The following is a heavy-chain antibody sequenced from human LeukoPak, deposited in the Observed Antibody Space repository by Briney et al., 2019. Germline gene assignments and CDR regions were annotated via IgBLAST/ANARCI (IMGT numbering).Heavy chain of an antibody. D-gene: IGHD3-3*01. CDR3: ARGQIIGYYDFWSGYYTHPIAPTFDY. Sequence: SETLSLTCAVYGGSFSGYYWSWIRQPPGKGLEWIGEINHSGSTNYNPSLKSRVTISVDTSKNQFSLKLSSVTAADTAVYYCARGQIIGYYDFWSGYYTHPIAPTFDYWGRGTLVTVSS. V-gene: IGHV4-34*01. CDR2: INHSGST. CDR1: GGSFSGYY. J-gene: IGHJ4*02.